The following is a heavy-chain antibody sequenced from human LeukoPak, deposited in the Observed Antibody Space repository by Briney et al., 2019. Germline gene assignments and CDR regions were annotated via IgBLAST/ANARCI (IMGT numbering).Heavy chain of an antibody. D-gene: IGHD1-26*01. CDR1: GGSFSGYY. CDR3: ARAGGATPCDY. J-gene: IGHJ4*02. Sequence: NTSETLSLTCAVYGGSFSGYYWGWIRQPPGKGVEWIEEINHSGCTTYNPSLKSRVTISVDTSKNQFSLKLSSVTAADTAVYYCARAGGATPCDYWGQGTLVTVSS. V-gene: IGHV4-34*01. CDR2: INHSGCT.